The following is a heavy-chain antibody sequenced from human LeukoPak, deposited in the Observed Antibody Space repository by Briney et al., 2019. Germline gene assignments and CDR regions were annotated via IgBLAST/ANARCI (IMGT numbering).Heavy chain of an antibody. CDR1: GGSTRSYY. D-gene: IGHD6-19*01. CDR2: VYYIAST. CDR3: ARGSGWYYC. V-gene: IGHV4-59*01. J-gene: IGHJ4*02. Sequence: SEPLSLTCTVSGGSTRSYYWTWIRQPPAKGLDWIGYVYYIASTNSNPSPPSRVTLPVDKSRKQFSLTLSSVLASDPALYCIARGSGWYYCWGQGTLVTVSS.